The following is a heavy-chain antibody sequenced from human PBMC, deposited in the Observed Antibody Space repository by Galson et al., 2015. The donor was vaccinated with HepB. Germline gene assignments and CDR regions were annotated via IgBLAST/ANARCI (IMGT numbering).Heavy chain of an antibody. CDR3: ARGPDPSYYDFWSGYRY. CDR1: GGTFSSYA. D-gene: IGHD3-3*01. Sequence: SVKVSCKASGGTFSSYAISWVRQAPGQGLEWMGWMNPNSGNTGYAQKFQGRVTMTRNTSISTAYMELSSLRSEDTAVYYCARGPDPSYYDFWSGYRYWGQGTLVTVSS. CDR2: MNPNSGNT. J-gene: IGHJ4*02. V-gene: IGHV1-8*02.